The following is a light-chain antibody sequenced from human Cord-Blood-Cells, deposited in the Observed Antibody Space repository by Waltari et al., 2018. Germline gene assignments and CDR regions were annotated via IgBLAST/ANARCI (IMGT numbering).Light chain of an antibody. CDR3: CSYAGSYTFAV. CDR1: SSDVGGYNY. CDR2: DVS. Sequence: QSALTQPRSVSGSPGQSVTIPCTGTSSDVGGYNYVSSYQQHPGKAPKLMIYDVSKRPSGVPDRFSGSKSGNTASLTISGLQAEDEADYYCCSYAGSYTFAVFGGGTQLTVL. J-gene: IGLJ7*01. V-gene: IGLV2-11*01.